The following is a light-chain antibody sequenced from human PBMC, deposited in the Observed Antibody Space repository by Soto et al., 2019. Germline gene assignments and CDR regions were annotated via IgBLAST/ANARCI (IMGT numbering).Light chain of an antibody. V-gene: IGLV3-25*02. J-gene: IGLJ1*01. CDR2: KDS. Sequence: ELTQPPSVSVAPGQTARITCEENSIGSKSVHWYQQKPGQAPVLVIYKDSERPSGIPERFSGSSSGTTVTLTISGVQAEDEADYYCQSADSSGTYYVFGTGTKVTVL. CDR1: IGSKS. CDR3: QSADSSGTYYV.